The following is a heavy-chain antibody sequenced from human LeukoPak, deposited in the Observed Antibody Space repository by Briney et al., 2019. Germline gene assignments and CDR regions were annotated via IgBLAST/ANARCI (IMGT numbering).Heavy chain of an antibody. D-gene: IGHD6-13*01. J-gene: IGHJ6*03. V-gene: IGHV3-21*01. CDR3: AKIASRFFYYMDV. Sequence: GGSLRLSCAASGFTLNSYSMVWVRQAPGKGLEWVSSMSSSSKSYIHYADSVKGRFTISGDNAKNSLYLQMNSLRAEDTAVYYCAKIASRFFYYMDVWGKGTTVTVSS. CDR1: GFTLNSYS. CDR2: MSSSSKSYI.